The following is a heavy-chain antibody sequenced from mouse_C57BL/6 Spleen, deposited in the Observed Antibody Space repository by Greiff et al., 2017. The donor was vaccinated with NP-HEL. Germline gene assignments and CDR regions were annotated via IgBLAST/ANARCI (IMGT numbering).Heavy chain of an antibody. V-gene: IGHV1-26*01. CDR3: ATDGYYGDAMDY. CDR2: INPNNGGT. CDR1: GYTFTDYY. Sequence: EVQLQQSGPELVKPGASVKISCKASGYTFTDYYMNWVKQSHGKSLEWIGDINPNNGGTSYNQKFKGKATLTVDKSSSTAYMELRSLTSEDSAVYYCATDGYYGDAMDYWGQGTSVTVSS. J-gene: IGHJ4*01. D-gene: IGHD2-3*01.